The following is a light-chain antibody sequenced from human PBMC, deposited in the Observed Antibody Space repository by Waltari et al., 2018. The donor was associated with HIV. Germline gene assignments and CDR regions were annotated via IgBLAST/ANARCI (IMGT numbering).Light chain of an antibody. V-gene: IGKV3-20*01. CDR2: GAS. CDR3: QQHDIYTWT. CDR1: QSVDSSF. J-gene: IGKJ1*01. Sequence: EIVLTQSPGTLSLSPGERATLSCRASQSVDSSFLGWYQQKPGQAPRLLIFGASSRATGTPDRFSGSWSGTDFTLTVSRLEPEDFAVYYCQQHDIYTWTFGPGTRVDIK.